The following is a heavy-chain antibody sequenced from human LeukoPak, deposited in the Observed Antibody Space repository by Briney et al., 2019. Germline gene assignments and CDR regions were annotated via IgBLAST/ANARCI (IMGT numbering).Heavy chain of an antibody. J-gene: IGHJ3*02. D-gene: IGHD6-19*01. CDR1: GYTFTGYY. Sequence: ASVKVSCKASGYTFTGYYMHWVRQAPGQGLEWMGWINPNSGGTNYAQKFQGRVTMTRDTSISTAYMEPSRLTSDDTAVYYCARDRAVAGTAIDAFDIWGQGTMVTVSS. V-gene: IGHV1-2*02. CDR2: INPNSGGT. CDR3: ARDRAVAGTAIDAFDI.